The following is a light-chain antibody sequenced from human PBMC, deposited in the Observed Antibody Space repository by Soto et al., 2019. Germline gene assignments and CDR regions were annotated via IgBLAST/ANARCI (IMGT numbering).Light chain of an antibody. V-gene: IGLV2-18*02. J-gene: IGLJ1*01. CDR2: AVT. Sequence: QSVLTRPPSLSGSAGQAVTISCTGTSSDVGKYDRVSWYQQPPGTAPKLIIYAVTNRPSGVPARFSGSKSGDTASLIIYGLQSKDEADYYCSSYTSTSRYVFGAGTKVTVL. CDR3: SSYTSTSRYV. CDR1: SSDVGKYDR.